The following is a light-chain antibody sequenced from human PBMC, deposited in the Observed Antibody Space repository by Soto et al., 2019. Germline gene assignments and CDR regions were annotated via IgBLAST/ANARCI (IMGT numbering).Light chain of an antibody. CDR2: DAT. J-gene: IGKJ5*01. V-gene: IGKV3-11*01. Sequence: NVLRQTAPTRALSGEGRATLACRASQSVSSYLAWYQKKPGQDPRILIYDATRRATGIPDRFSGSGSGADFNLTIRRPETEESAVYKCQQRSSWAITVGQGTRLEIK. CDR3: QQRSSWAIT. CDR1: QSVSSY.